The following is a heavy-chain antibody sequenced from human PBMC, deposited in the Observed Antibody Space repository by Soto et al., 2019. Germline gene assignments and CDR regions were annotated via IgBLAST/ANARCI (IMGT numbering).Heavy chain of an antibody. D-gene: IGHD1-26*01. CDR3: GRGRSGQIVVFY. J-gene: IGHJ4*02. V-gene: IGHV1-2*02. CDR1: GYTFTGHY. CDR2: IGPETGAT. Sequence: ASVKVSCKASGYTFTGHYIHWVRQAPEQGPEWMGEIGPETGATRYAQKFQGRVTMTRDMSITTVYMELNNLSPDDTAVYYCGRGRSGQIVVFYWGQGTPVTV.